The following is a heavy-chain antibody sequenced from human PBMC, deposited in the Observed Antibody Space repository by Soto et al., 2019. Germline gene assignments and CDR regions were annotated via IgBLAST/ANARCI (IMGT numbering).Heavy chain of an antibody. CDR1: GFRFEQYV. D-gene: IGHD2-8*01. CDR2: VSPTGDTV. J-gene: IGHJ4*02. CDR3: LKDDPNGWIDD. Sequence: VQVVASGGGLVQPGRSLRLSCAVSGFRFEQYVMHWVRQAPGKGLECVSTVSPTGDTVAYADSVEGRFTVSRDNAKNSLFLQMNSLKGYDTAFYYRLKDDPNGWIDDWGQGTLVTVSS. V-gene: IGHV3-9*01.